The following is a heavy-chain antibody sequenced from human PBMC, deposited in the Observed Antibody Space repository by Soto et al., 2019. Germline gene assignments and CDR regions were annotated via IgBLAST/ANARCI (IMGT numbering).Heavy chain of an antibody. CDR3: ARESNWNPIDY. CDR1: GFTFSSYS. CDR2: ISSSSSYI. Sequence: GGSLRLSCAASGFTFSSYSMNWVRQAPGKGLEWVSSISSSSSYIYYADSVKGRFTISRDNAKNSLYLQMNSLRAEDTAVYYCARESNWNPIDYWGQGTLVTVSS. J-gene: IGHJ4*02. D-gene: IGHD1-20*01. V-gene: IGHV3-21*01.